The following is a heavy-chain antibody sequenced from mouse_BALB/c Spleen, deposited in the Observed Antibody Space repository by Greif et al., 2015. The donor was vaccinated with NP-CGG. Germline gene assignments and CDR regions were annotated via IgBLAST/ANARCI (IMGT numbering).Heavy chain of an antibody. Sequence: QVHVKQSGAELVRPGSSVKTSCKASGYAFSSYWMNWVKQRPGQGLEWIGQIYPGDGDTNYNGKFKGKATLTADKSSSTAYMQLSSLTSEDSAVYFCARVGNYYFDYWGQGTTLTVSS. V-gene: IGHV1-80*01. J-gene: IGHJ2*01. CDR2: IYPGDGDT. CDR3: ARVGNYYFDY. CDR1: GYAFSSYW. D-gene: IGHD2-1*01.